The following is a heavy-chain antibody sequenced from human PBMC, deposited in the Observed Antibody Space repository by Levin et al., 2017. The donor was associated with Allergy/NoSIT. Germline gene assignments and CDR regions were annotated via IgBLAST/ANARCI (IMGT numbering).Heavy chain of an antibody. CDR3: AKVGVVTTYYYYYYMDV. CDR2: ISWNSGII. J-gene: IGHJ6*03. D-gene: IGHD3-3*01. CDR1: GFTFDDYS. Sequence: PGGSLRLSCAASGFTFDDYSMHWVRQAPGKGLEWVSGISWNSGIIDYADSVKGRFIISRDNAKKSLYLQMNSLRAEDTALYYCAKVGVVTTYYYYYYMDVWGKGTTVTVSS. V-gene: IGHV3-9*01.